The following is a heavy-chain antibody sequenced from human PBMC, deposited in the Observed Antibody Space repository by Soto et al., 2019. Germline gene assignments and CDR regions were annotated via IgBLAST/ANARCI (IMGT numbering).Heavy chain of an antibody. D-gene: IGHD3-10*01. J-gene: IGHJ6*02. Sequence: EVQLVETGGGLIQPGGSLRLSCAASGFTVSSNYMSWVRQAPGKGLEWVSVIYSGGSTYYADSAKGRFTISRDNSKITLYLQMNRLRAEDTAVYYCTRDRGVSPPTCYYFGMDVWGQGTTVTVSS. V-gene: IGHV3-53*02. CDR2: IYSGGST. CDR1: GFTVSSNY. CDR3: TRDRGVSPPTCYYFGMDV.